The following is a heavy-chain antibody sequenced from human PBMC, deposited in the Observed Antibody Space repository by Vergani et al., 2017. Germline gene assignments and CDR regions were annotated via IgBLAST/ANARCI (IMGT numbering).Heavy chain of an antibody. D-gene: IGHD2-2*01. J-gene: IGHJ4*02. CDR2: ISWHSGSI. CDR1: GFTFDDYA. V-gene: IGHV3-9*01. CDR3: AKDXGPTGYCSSTSCYVFDY. Sequence: EVQLVESGGGLVQPGRSLRLSCAASGFTFDDYAMHWVRQAPGKGLEWVSGISWHSGSIGYADSVKGRFTISRDNAKNSLYLQMNSLRAEDTALYYCAKDXGPTGYCSSTSCYVFDYWGQGTLVTVSS.